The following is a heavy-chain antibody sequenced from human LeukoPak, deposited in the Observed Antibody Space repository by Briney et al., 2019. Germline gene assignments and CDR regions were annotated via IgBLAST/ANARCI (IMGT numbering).Heavy chain of an antibody. J-gene: IGHJ4*02. V-gene: IGHV1-18*01. D-gene: IGHD6-19*01. CDR2: ISAYNGNT. CDR3: ARPGDTGSGFDY. Sequence: MGWISAYNGNTNSAQKLQGRVTMTTDTSTSTAYMELRSLRSDDTAVYYCARPGDTGSGFDYWGQGTLVTVSS.